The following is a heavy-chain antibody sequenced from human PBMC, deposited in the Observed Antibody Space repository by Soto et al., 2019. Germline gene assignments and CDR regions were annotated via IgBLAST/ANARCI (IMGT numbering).Heavy chain of an antibody. CDR2: IYTSGST. J-gene: IGHJ6*02. Sequence: PSETLSLTCTVSGGSISSYYWIWGRQPSWKGLEWIGRIYTSGSTNYNPSLKSRVTMSVDTSKNQFSLKLSSVTAADTAVYYCARDSYLGRSSIAAPEYYYYGMDVWGQGTTVTVSS. CDR1: GGSISSYY. D-gene: IGHD6-13*01. CDR3: ARDSYLGRSSIAAPEYYYYGMDV. V-gene: IGHV4-4*07.